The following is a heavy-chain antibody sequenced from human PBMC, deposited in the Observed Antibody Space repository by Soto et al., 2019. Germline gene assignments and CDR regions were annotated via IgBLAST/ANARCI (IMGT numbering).Heavy chain of an antibody. D-gene: IGHD3-9*01. Sequence: LRLSCAASGFTFSSYAMHWVRQAPGKGLEWVAVISYDGSNKYYADSVKGRFTISRDNSKNTLYLQMNSLRAEDTAVYYCASTYFDWSAPLYWGQGTLVTVSS. V-gene: IGHV3-30-3*01. CDR3: ASTYFDWSAPLY. CDR1: GFTFSSYA. J-gene: IGHJ4*02. CDR2: ISYDGSNK.